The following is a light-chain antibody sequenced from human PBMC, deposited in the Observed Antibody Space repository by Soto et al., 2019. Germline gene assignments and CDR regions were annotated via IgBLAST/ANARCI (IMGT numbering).Light chain of an antibody. Sequence: VLTQSPATLSLSPGERATLSCRASQDVSTFLAWYQQNPGQAPRLLIYDASNRASGIPARFSGSGSGTDFTLTISSLEPEDFAVYYCQQRSNWPPTFGRGTKVEVK. J-gene: IGKJ1*01. CDR2: DAS. V-gene: IGKV3-11*01. CDR3: QQRSNWPPT. CDR1: QDVSTF.